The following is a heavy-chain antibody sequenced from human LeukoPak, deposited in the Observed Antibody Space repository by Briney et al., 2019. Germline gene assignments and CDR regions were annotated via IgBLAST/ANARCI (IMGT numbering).Heavy chain of an antibody. CDR1: GFTFSNYY. Sequence: PGGSLRLSCAASGFTFSNYYTNWVRQAPGKGLEWVSSISGSSSYIYYADSVKGRFTISRDNAKNSLYLQMNSLRAEDTAVYYCARDVYYYDSSGFDPWGQGTWSPSPQ. V-gene: IGHV3-21*01. J-gene: IGHJ5*02. CDR3: ARDVYYYDSSGFDP. D-gene: IGHD3-22*01. CDR2: ISGSSSYI.